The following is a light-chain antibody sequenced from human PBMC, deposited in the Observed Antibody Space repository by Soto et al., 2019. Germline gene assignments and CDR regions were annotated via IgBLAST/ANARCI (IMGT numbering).Light chain of an antibody. J-gene: IGLJ1*01. V-gene: IGLV2-23*02. CDR2: EVS. CDR3: CSYAGTPRV. CDR1: SSDVGSYNL. Sequence: QSVLTQPASVSGSPGQSITISCTGTSSDVGSYNLVSWYQQHPGKAPKLMIYEVSKRPSGVSNRFSGSKSGNTASLTISGLQAEDEADYYCCSYAGTPRVFGTGTKVNVL.